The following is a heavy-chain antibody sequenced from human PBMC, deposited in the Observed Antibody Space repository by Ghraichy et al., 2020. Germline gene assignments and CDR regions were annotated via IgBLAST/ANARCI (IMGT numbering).Heavy chain of an antibody. CDR2: ISSSGSNI. J-gene: IGHJ6*02. Sequence: GESLNISCAASGFTLSSYNMNWVRQAPGKGLEWVSYISSSGSNIYYADSVKGRFTISRDTAKNSLYLQMNSLRDEDTAVYYCARATGGMDVWGQGTTVTVSS. CDR1: GFTLSSYN. CDR3: ARATGGMDV. V-gene: IGHV3-48*02.